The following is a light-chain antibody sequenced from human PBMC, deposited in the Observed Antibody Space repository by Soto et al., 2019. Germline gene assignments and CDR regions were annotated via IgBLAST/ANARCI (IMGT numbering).Light chain of an antibody. CDR1: QSVSSS. V-gene: IGKV3-11*01. CDR3: QQRSNWPLT. J-gene: IGKJ4*01. Sequence: IVLTQSPASVSLSPGERVTPSCRASQSVSSSLAWYQQKPGQAPRLLIYDASNRATGIPARFSGSGSGTDFTLTISSLEPEDFAVYYCQQRSNWPLTFGGGTKVDI. CDR2: DAS.